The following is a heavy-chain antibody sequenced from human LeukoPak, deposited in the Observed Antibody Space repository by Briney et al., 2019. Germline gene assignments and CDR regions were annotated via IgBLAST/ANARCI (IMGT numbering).Heavy chain of an antibody. CDR1: GFTFSSYA. CDR2: ISGSGDST. CDR3: ATAGGDGSRMGFDP. D-gene: IGHD2-15*01. V-gene: IGHV3-23*01. Sequence: GGSLRLSCAASGFTFSSYAMSWVRQAPGKALEWVSGISGSGDSTYYADSVKGRFTISRDKSRNTLYLQMHSLRAEDTAVYYCATAGGDGSRMGFDPWGQGTLVTVSS. J-gene: IGHJ5*02.